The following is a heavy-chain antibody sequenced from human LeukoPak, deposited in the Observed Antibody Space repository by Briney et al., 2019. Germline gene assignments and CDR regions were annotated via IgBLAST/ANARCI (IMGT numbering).Heavy chain of an antibody. J-gene: IGHJ4*02. CDR1: GYTFSTFG. Sequence: ASVKVSCKTSGYTFSTFGITWVRQAPGQGPEWMGWINIGEGNIHYAQRFQDRVSMTRDISSNTAFLELRNLRSDDTAVYFCSRSYYTTSWYYFDHWGQGTLVTVSS. D-gene: IGHD2-8*01. V-gene: IGHV1-18*01. CDR2: INIGEGNI. CDR3: SRSYYTTSWYYFDH.